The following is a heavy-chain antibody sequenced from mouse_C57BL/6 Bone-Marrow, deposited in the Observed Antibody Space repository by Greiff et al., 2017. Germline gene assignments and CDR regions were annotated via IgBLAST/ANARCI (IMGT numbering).Heavy chain of an antibody. Sequence: EVNLVESGGGLVQPGGSLKLSCAASGFTFSDYYMYWVRQTPEKRLEWVAYISNGGGSTYYPDTVKGRFTISRDNAKNTLYLQMSRLKSEDTAMYYCARIDYGSSFAYWGQGTLVTVSA. CDR1: GFTFSDYY. J-gene: IGHJ3*01. CDR3: ARIDYGSSFAY. V-gene: IGHV5-12*01. D-gene: IGHD1-1*01. CDR2: ISNGGGST.